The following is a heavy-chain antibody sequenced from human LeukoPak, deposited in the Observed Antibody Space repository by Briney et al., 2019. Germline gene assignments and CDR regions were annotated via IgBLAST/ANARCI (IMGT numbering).Heavy chain of an antibody. Sequence: GGSLRLSCAASGFTFSSYSMNWVRQAPGKGLEWVSSISSSSSYIYYADSVKGRFTISRDNSKNTLYLQMNSLRAEDTAVYYCAKDPGGPDYWGQGTLVTVSS. D-gene: IGHD2-15*01. J-gene: IGHJ4*02. CDR2: ISSSSSYI. V-gene: IGHV3-21*04. CDR1: GFTFSSYS. CDR3: AKDPGGPDY.